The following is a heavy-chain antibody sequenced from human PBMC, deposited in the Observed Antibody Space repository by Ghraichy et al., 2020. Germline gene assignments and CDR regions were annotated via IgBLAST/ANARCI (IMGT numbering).Heavy chain of an antibody. V-gene: IGHV3-7*01. CDR3: ATDGRGGSYFRY. D-gene: IGHD1-26*01. CDR2: IKQDGSEK. J-gene: IGHJ4*02. Sequence: GGSLRLSCAASGFTFSNYWMSWVRQAPGKGLEWVANIKQDGSEKYYGDSVKGRLTISRDNAKNSLYLQMNSLRVEDTAVYYCATDGRGGSYFRYCGQGTLVTVSS. CDR1: GFTFSNYW.